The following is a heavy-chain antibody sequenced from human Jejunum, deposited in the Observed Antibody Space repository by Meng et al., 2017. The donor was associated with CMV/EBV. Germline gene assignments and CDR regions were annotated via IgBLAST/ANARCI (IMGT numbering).Heavy chain of an antibody. J-gene: IGHJ4*02. CDR3: VKDTGATGWYHYFDY. CDR2: ISWNSGSI. V-gene: IGHV3-9*01. CDR1: GFTCDEYG. Sequence: GFTCDEYGMDWVRQDPGKGLEWVSEISWNSGSIEYADSVKGRFTIYRDNAKNSLYLQMNSLRPEDTAFYYCVKDTGATGWYHYFDYWGQGTLVTVSS. D-gene: IGHD6-19*01.